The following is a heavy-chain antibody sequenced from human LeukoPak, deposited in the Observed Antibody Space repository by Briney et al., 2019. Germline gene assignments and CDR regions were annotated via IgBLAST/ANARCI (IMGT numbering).Heavy chain of an antibody. CDR2: ISDSGSDI. CDR1: GFTFSSYS. Sequence: GGSLRLSCTASGFTFSSYSMNWVRQAPGKGLEWVSHISDSGSDIYYVDSVKGRFTISRDNARNSLYLQMNSLRDEDTAVYYCARDSANPFDYWGQGTLVTVSS. J-gene: IGHJ4*02. D-gene: IGHD4/OR15-4a*01. CDR3: ARDSANPFDY. V-gene: IGHV3-48*02.